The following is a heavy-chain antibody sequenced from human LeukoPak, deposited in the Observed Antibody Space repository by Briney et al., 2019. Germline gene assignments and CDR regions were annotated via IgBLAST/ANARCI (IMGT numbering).Heavy chain of an antibody. V-gene: IGHV4-34*01. CDR2: INHSGST. CDR3: ARGIDCSSTSCYGRYFDWYYYYGMDV. Sequence: SETLPLTCAVYGGSFSGYYWSWIRQPPGKGLEWIGEINHSGSTNYNPSLKSRVTISVDTSKNQFSLKLSSVTAADTAVYYCARGIDCSSTSCYGRYFDWYYYYGMDVWGQGTTVTVSS. J-gene: IGHJ6*02. CDR1: GGSFSGYY. D-gene: IGHD2-2*01.